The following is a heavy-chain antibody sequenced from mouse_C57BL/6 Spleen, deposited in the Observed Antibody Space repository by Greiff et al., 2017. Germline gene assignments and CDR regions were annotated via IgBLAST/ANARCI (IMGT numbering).Heavy chain of an antibody. J-gene: IGHJ4*01. CDR3: ARHTKYYGYAMDY. CDR1: GFSLTSYG. V-gene: IGHV2-6-1*01. Sequence: QVQLKESGPGLVAPSQSLSITCTVSGFSLTSYGVHWVRQPPGKGLEWLVVIWSDGSTTYNSALKSRLSISKDNSKSQIFLKMNSLQTDDTAMYYCARHTKYYGYAMDYWGQGTSVTVSS. CDR2: IWSDGST. D-gene: IGHD1-1*01.